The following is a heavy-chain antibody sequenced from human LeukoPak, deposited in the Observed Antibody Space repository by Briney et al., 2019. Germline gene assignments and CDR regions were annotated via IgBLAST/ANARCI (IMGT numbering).Heavy chain of an antibody. CDR1: GGSFSGYY. V-gene: IGHV4-34*01. Sequence: SETLSLTCAVYGGSFSGYYWSWIRQPPGKGLEWIGEINHSGSTNYNPSLKSRVTISVDTSKNQFSLKPSSVTAADTAVYYCASRRITIFGVVKYYMDVWGKGTTVTVSS. CDR3: ASRRITIFGVVKYYMDV. J-gene: IGHJ6*03. D-gene: IGHD3-3*01. CDR2: INHSGST.